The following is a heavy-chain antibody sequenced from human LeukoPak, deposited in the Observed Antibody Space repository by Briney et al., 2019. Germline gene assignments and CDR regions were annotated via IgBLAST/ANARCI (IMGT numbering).Heavy chain of an antibody. CDR2: INPNSGGT. CDR3: ARVRGIAARPDAFDI. Sequence: ASVKVSCKASGYTFTGYYMHWVRQASGQGLEWMGWINPNSGGTNYAQKFQGRVTMTRDTSISTAYMELSRLRSDDTAVYYCARVRGIAARPDAFDIWGQGTMVTVSS. D-gene: IGHD6-6*01. V-gene: IGHV1-2*02. J-gene: IGHJ3*02. CDR1: GYTFTGYY.